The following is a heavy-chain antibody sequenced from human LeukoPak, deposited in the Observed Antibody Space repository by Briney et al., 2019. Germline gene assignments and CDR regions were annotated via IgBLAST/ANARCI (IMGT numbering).Heavy chain of an antibody. J-gene: IGHJ5*02. CDR3: ARGGIAARLMYGFQNWFDP. CDR1: GETVSSAGYY. CDR2: IYYSGST. D-gene: IGHD6-6*01. Sequence: SETLSLTCTVSGETVSSAGYYWSWIRQHPGKGLEWIGNIYYSGSTYYNPTLKSRLTISLDTSKSQFSLKMTSVTAADMAVYYCARGGIAARLMYGFQNWFDPWGQGTLATVSS. V-gene: IGHV4-31*03.